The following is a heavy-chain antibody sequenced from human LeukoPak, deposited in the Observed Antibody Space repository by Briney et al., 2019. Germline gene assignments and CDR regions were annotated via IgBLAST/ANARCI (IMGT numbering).Heavy chain of an antibody. CDR3: ARCSGGSCYREYYFDY. CDR2: ISAYNGNT. J-gene: IGHJ4*02. Sequence: ASVKVSCKASGYTFTGYYMHWVRQAPGQGLEWMGWISAYNGNTNYAQKLQGRVTMTTDTSTSTAYMELRSLRSDDTAVYYCARCSGGSCYREYYFDYWGQGTLVTVSS. V-gene: IGHV1-18*04. CDR1: GYTFTGYY. D-gene: IGHD2-15*01.